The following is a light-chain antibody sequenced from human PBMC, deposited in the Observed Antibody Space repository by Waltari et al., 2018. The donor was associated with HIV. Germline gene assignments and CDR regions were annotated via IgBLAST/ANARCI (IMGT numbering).Light chain of an antibody. CDR1: SSDVGRYNY. V-gene: IGLV2-14*03. CDR2: DVS. J-gene: IGLJ2*01. CDR3: SSYTSSRTVV. Sequence: QSALTQPASVSGSPGQSITLSCTGASSDVGRYNYVSWYQHHPGKAPKHIIYDVSNRPSGVSNRFSGAKSGTTASLTISGLQAEDEADYYCSSYTSSRTVVFGGGTKLTVL.